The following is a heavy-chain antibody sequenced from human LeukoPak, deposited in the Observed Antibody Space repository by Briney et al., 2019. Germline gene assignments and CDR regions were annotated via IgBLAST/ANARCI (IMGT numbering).Heavy chain of an antibody. J-gene: IGHJ4*02. CDR1: GFTFSNAW. CDR3: TTTTGSYRRGGDY. Sequence: GGSLRLSCAASGFTFSNAWMSWVRQAPGKGLEWVGRIKSNTSGGTTYYDARVKGRFAISRDDSKNTLYLQMNSLTTEDTAVYYCTTTTGSYRRGGDYWGKGTLVTVSS. V-gene: IGHV3-15*01. CDR2: IKSNTSGGTT. D-gene: IGHD1-26*01.